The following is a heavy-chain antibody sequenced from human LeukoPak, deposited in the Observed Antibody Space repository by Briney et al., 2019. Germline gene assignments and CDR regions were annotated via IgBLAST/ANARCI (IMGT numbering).Heavy chain of an antibody. J-gene: IGHJ5*02. CDR1: GLTFNNAW. D-gene: IGHD5-18*01. CDR3: STSRRRGYTYGYT. V-gene: IGHV3-15*07. CDR2: IKSKIDGGST. Sequence: PGGSLRLSCAASGLTFNNAWMNRVRQAPGKGLEWVGRIKSKIDGGSTDYATPVKGRFTISRDDSKNTLYLQMSSLKTEDTAVYYCSTSRRRGYTYGYTWGQGTLVTVSS.